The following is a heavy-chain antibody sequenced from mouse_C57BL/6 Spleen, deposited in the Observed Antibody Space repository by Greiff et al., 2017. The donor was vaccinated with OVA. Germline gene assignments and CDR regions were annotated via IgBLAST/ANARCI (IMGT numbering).Heavy chain of an antibody. D-gene: IGHD1-1*01. CDR1: GFTFSNYW. CDR2: IRLKSDNYAT. CDR3: TVYYGSSYWYFDV. J-gene: IGHJ1*03. Sequence: EVKLVESGGGLVQPGGSMKLSCVASGFTFSNYWMNWVRQSPEKGLEWVAQIRLKSDNYATHYAESVKGRFTISRDDSKSSVYLQMNNLRAEYTGIYYCTVYYGSSYWYFDVWGTGTTVTVSS. V-gene: IGHV6-3*01.